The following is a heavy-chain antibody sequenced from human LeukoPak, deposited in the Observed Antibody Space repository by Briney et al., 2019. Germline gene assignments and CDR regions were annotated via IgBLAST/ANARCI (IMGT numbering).Heavy chain of an antibody. D-gene: IGHD6-13*01. CDR3: ARVPAAAVRDAFDI. CDR2: INPNSGGT. J-gene: IGHJ3*02. CDR1: GYTFTGYY. V-gene: IGHV1-2*02. Sequence: ASVKVSCKGSGYTFTGYYMHWVRQAPGQGLEWMGWINPNSGGTNYAQKFQGRVTMTRDTSISTAYMELSRLRSDDTAVYYCARVPAAAVRDAFDIWGQGTMVTVSS.